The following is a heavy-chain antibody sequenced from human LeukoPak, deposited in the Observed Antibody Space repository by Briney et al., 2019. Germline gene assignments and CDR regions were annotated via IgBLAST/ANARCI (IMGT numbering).Heavy chain of an antibody. CDR1: GFTFSSYA. V-gene: IGHV3-30*04. CDR3: AKAPGLAAADY. D-gene: IGHD6-13*01. Sequence: GGSLRLSCAASGFTFSSYAMHWVRQAPGKGLEWVAVMSYDGSNTHYADSVKGRFTISRDNSKNTLYLQMNSLRAEDTAVYYCAKAPGLAAADYWGQGTLVTVSS. CDR2: MSYDGSNT. J-gene: IGHJ4*02.